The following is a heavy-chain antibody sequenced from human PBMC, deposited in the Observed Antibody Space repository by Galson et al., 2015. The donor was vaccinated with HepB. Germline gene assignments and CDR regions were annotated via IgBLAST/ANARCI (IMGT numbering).Heavy chain of an antibody. CDR2: ISYDGYTQ. CDR1: GSTFGDYA. Sequence: SLRLSCAVSGSTFGDYAMYWVRQAPGKGLEWVALISYDGYTQDYADSAKGRFTISRDNSKRTLYLQMNSLKTEDTALYYCARDRMARRLQLPGRFWGQGTLVTVSS. D-gene: IGHD5-24*01. V-gene: IGHV3-30-3*01. J-gene: IGHJ4*02. CDR3: ARDRMARRLQLPGRF.